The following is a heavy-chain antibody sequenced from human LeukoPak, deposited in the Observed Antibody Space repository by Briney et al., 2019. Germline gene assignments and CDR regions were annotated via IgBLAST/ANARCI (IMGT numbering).Heavy chain of an antibody. CDR1: GYSISTGYY. J-gene: IGHJ4*02. V-gene: IGHV4-38-2*02. CDR2: FFSSGST. CDR3: ARDSDHVSGRGIDY. Sequence: SETLSLTCTVSGYSISTGYYWDWIRQPAGKGLEWIGRFFSSGSTSYNPSLKSRVTMSVDTSKNQFSLKVTSVTAADTAVYYCARDSDHVSGRGIDYWGQGTLVTVSS. D-gene: IGHD3-10*01.